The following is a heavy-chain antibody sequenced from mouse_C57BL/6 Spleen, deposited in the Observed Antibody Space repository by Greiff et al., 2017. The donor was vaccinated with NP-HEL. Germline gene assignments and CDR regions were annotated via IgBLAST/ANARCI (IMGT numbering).Heavy chain of an antibody. J-gene: IGHJ4*01. D-gene: IGHD2-5*01. CDR3: TREGYSNYHVPYYYAMDY. CDR1: GFTFSSYA. V-gene: IGHV5-9-1*02. Sequence: EVKLVESGEGLVKPVGSLKLSCAASGFTFSSYAMSWVRQTPEKRLEWVAYISSGGDYIYYADTVKGRFTISRDNARNTLYLQMSSLKSEDTAMYYCTREGYSNYHVPYYYAMDYWGQGTSVTVSS. CDR2: ISSGGDYI.